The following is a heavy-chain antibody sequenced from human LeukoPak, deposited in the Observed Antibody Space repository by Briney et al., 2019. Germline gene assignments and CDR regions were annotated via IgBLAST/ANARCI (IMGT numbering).Heavy chain of an antibody. CDR1: GGSIGSSTYY. CDR3: ARRGDRDRNFDY. CDR2: IYSRGST. J-gene: IGHJ4*02. V-gene: IGHV4-39*01. D-gene: IGHD3-16*01. Sequence: ETLSLTCTVSGGSIGSSTYYWGWIRQPPGKGLEWIGSIYSRGSTYYNPSLKSRVTISVDTSKNQFSLKLSSVTAADTAVYYCARRGDRDRNFDYWGQGTLVTVSS.